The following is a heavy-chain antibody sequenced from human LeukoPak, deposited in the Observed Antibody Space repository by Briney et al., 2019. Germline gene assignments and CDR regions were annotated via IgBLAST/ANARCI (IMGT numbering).Heavy chain of an antibody. J-gene: IGHJ4*02. CDR2: ISGSGGST. Sequence: GGSLRLSCAASGSTFSSYAMSWVRQAPGKGLEWVSAISGSGGSTYYADSVKGRFTISRDNSKNTLYLQMNSLRAEDTAVYYCAKASKVDPRTTGTPDYWGQGTLVTVSS. V-gene: IGHV3-23*01. CDR1: GSTFSSYA. CDR3: AKASKVDPRTTGTPDY. D-gene: IGHD1-1*01.